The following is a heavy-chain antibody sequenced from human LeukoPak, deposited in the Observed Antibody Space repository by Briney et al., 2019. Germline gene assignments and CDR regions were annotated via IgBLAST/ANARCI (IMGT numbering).Heavy chain of an antibody. V-gene: IGHV4-38-2*02. CDR3: ARDGYNTDFDY. CDR2: ISHSGST. Sequence: SETLSLTCTVSGFSISSGYYWGWIRQPPGKGLEWIGSISHSGSTYYNPSLKSRVTISLDTSKNQFSLKLSSVTAADTAVYYCARDGYNTDFDYWGQGTLVTVSS. CDR1: GFSISSGYY. J-gene: IGHJ4*02. D-gene: IGHD5-24*01.